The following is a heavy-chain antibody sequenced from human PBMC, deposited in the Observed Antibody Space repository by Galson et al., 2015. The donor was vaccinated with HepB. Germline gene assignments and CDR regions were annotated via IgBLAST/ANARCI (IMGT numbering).Heavy chain of an antibody. Sequence: SETLSLTCTVSGGSISSSSYYWGWIRQPPGKGLEWIGSIYYSGSTYYNPSLKSRVTISVDTSKNQFSLKLSSVTAADTAVYYCARDWAAAAAGIGNYWGQGTLVTVSS. D-gene: IGHD6-13*01. J-gene: IGHJ4*02. CDR2: IYYSGST. CDR3: ARDWAAAAAGIGNY. CDR1: GGSISSSSYY. V-gene: IGHV4-39*07.